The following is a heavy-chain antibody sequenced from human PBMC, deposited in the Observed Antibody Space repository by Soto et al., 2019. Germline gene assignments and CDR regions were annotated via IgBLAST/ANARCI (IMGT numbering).Heavy chain of an antibody. D-gene: IGHD3-10*01. CDR2: ISGSGGST. CDR3: AKEIGVWFGELPTGY. CDR1: GFTFSSYA. Sequence: GGSLRLSXAASGFTFSSYAMSWVRQAPGKGLEWVSAISGSGGSTYYADSVKGRFTISRDNSKNTLYLQMNSLRAEDTAVYYCAKEIGVWFGELPTGYWGQGTLVTVSS. J-gene: IGHJ4*02. V-gene: IGHV3-23*01.